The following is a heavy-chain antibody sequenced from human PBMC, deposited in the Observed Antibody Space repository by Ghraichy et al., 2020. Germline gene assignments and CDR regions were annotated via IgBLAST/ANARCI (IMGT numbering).Heavy chain of an antibody. J-gene: IGHJ3*02. CDR2: IIPIFGTA. CDR1: GGTFSSYA. D-gene: IGHD4-23*01. V-gene: IGHV1-69*13. Sequence: SVKVSCKASGGTFSSYAISWVRQAPGQGLEWMGGIIPIFGTANYAQKFQGRVTITADESTSTAYMELSSLRSEDTAVYYCARGGNHPRGAFDIWGQGTMVTVSS. CDR3: ARGGNHPRGAFDI.